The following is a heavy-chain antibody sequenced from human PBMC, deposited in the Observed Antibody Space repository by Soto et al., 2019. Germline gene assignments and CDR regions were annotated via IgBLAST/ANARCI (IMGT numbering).Heavy chain of an antibody. CDR1: GYTFTSYG. Sequence: ASVKVSCKASGYTFTSYGISWVRPAHGQGLEWMGWISAYNGNTNYAQKLQGRVTMTTDTSTSTAYMELRSLRSDDTAVYYCARVGGGGYSYGYIDYWGQGTLVTVSS. CDR2: ISAYNGNT. D-gene: IGHD5-18*01. CDR3: ARVGGGGYSYGYIDY. J-gene: IGHJ4*02. V-gene: IGHV1-18*01.